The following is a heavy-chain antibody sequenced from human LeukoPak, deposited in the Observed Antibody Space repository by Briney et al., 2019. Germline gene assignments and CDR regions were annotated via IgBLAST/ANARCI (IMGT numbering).Heavy chain of an antibody. CDR2: IKQDGSEK. J-gene: IGHJ6*03. CDR1: GFTFSSYW. D-gene: IGHD2-2*02. CDR3: ARVGGYCSSTSCYTRIGYYYYMDV. V-gene: IGHV3-7*01. Sequence: GGSLRLSCAASGFTFSSYWMSWVRQAPGKGLEWVANIKQDGSEKYYVDSVKGRFTISRDNAKNSLYLQMNSLRAEDTAVYYCARVGGYCSSTSCYTRIGYYYYMDVWGKGTTVTVSS.